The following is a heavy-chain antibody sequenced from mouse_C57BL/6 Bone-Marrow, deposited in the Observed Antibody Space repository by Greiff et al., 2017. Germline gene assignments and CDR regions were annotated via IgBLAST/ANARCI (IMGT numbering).Heavy chain of an antibody. CDR2: FYPGSGSI. CDR3: ARQWSYYFDY. CDR1: GYTFTEYT. J-gene: IGHJ2*01. D-gene: IGHD1-1*02. V-gene: IGHV1-62-2*01. Sequence: VQLQQSGAELVKPGASVTLSCKASGYTFTEYTIYWVQQRSGQGLEWIGWFYPGSGSIKYTEKFTGTATLTAEQSSCTFYMELSRFTAEDSAVYFCARQWSYYFDYWGQGTTLTVAS.